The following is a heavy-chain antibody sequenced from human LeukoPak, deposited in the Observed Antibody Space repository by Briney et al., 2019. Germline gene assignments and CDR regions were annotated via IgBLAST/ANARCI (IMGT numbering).Heavy chain of an antibody. D-gene: IGHD3-9*01. CDR1: GFTFSSYA. Sequence: GGSLRLSCAASGFTFSSYAMSWVRQAPGKGLEWVSAISGSGGSTYYADSVKGRFTISRDNSKNTLYLQMNSLRAEDTAVYYCAKVGVVRYFDWLSYFDYWGQGTLVTVSS. CDR2: ISGSGGST. V-gene: IGHV3-23*01. CDR3: AKVGVVRYFDWLSYFDY. J-gene: IGHJ4*02.